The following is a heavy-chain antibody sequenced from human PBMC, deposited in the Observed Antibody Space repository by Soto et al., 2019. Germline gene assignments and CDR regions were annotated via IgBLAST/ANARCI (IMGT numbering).Heavy chain of an antibody. CDR2: INPSGGST. V-gene: IGHV1-46*01. Sequence: GASVKVSCKASGYTFTSYYMHWVRQAPGQGLEWMGIINPSGGSTSYAQKFQGRVTMTRDTSTSTVYMELNSLRAEDTAVYYCARRQVVITFGGVIVRNYYYGMDVWGQGTTVTVSS. D-gene: IGHD3-16*02. CDR1: GYTFTSYY. J-gene: IGHJ6*02. CDR3: ARRQVVITFGGVIVRNYYYGMDV.